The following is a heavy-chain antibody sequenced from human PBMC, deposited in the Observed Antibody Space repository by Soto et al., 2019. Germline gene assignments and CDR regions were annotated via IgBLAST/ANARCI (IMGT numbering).Heavy chain of an antibody. CDR2: VSGRGGST. D-gene: IGHD4-17*01. J-gene: IGHJ6*02. V-gene: IGHV3-23*01. Sequence: PVGSLRLSCTASGFTFNHYAMSWVRQAPGKGLEWVSAVSGRGGSTKYADSVKGRFIISRDNSNSTLYLQMDSLRGEDTAVYYCAKDSTVTTSLYFYYYGFDVWGQGTTVTVS. CDR3: AKDSTVTTSLYFYYYGFDV. CDR1: GFTFNHYA.